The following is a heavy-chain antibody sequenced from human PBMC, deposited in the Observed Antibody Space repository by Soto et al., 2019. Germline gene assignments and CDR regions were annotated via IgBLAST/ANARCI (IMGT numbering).Heavy chain of an antibody. CDR2: VSQSGNT. CDR3: AREVPGLREVNRNWFDP. CDR1: GDSISGSYW. V-gene: IGHV4-4*02. Sequence: QVQLQESGPGLVKPSGTLSLTCTVSGDSISGSYWWSWVRQPPGKGLEWIGEVSQSGNTNYNPSLMSRLTISVDXSXNXXSLRLTYVTAADTGIYYCAREVPGLREVNRNWFDPWGQGTLVTVSS. J-gene: IGHJ5*02. D-gene: IGHD3-10*01.